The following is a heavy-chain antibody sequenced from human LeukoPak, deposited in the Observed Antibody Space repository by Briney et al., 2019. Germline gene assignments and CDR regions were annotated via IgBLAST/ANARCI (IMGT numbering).Heavy chain of an antibody. V-gene: IGHV4-4*07. Sequence: SETLSLTCTVSGGSISSYYWSWIRQPAGKGLEWIGRIYTSGSTNYKPSLKSRVTMSVDTSKNEFSLKLSSVTAADTAVYYCPRDLYSYGYNWYFDLWGRGTLVTVSS. CDR1: GGSISSYY. CDR2: IYTSGST. D-gene: IGHD5-18*01. J-gene: IGHJ2*01. CDR3: PRDLYSYGYNWYFDL.